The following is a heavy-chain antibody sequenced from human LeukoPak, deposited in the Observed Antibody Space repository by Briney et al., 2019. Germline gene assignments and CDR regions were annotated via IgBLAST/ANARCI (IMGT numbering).Heavy chain of an antibody. J-gene: IGHJ4*02. V-gene: IGHV5-51*01. CDR1: GCNFTNYW. CDR2: IYSGDSDT. Sequence: GGALQISWQGSGCNFTNYWIGWGRQMPGKGLEGRGVIYSGDSDTRYSPSFQGQVTISADKSISTAYLQWSSLKASDTAIYYCARHFEGGYILFDYWGQGTLVTVSS. D-gene: IGHD5-12*01. CDR3: ARHFEGGYILFDY.